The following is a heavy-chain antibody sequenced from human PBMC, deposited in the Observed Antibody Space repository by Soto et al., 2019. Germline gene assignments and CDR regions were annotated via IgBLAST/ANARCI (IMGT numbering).Heavy chain of an antibody. CDR1: GGSISSGGYY. CDR2: IYYSGST. Sequence: PSETLSLTCTVSGGSISSGGYYWSWIRQHPGKGLEWIGYIYYSGSTYYNPSLKSRVTISVDTSKNQFSLKLSSVTAADTAVYYCARGIAAAGYYFDYWGQGTLVTVSS. J-gene: IGHJ4*02. CDR3: ARGIAAAGYYFDY. V-gene: IGHV4-31*03. D-gene: IGHD6-13*01.